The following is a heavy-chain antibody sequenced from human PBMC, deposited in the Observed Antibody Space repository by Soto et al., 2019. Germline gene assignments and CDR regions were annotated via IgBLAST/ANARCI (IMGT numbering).Heavy chain of an antibody. CDR1: GYTFTGYY. CDR2: INPNSGGT. D-gene: IGHD5-12*01. V-gene: IGHV1-2*04. CDR3: ARERDGYNLRPGENLDY. Sequence: QVQLVQSGAEVKKPGASVKVSCKASGYTFTGYYMHWVRQAPGQGLEWMGWINPNSGGTNYAQKFQGWVTMTRDTSISTAYMELSRLRSDDTAVYYCARERDGYNLRPGENLDYWGQGTLVTVSS. J-gene: IGHJ4*02.